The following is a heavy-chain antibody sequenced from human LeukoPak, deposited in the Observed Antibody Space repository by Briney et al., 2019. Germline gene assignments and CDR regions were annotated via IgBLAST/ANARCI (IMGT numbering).Heavy chain of an antibody. V-gene: IGHV1-18*01. Sequence: ASVKVSCKASGYTFTSYGISWVRQAPGQGLEWMGWISAYNGNTNYAQKLQGRVTMTTDTSTSTAYMELRSLRSDDTAVYYCARVARVNWNYDAFDIWGQGTMVTVSS. CDR2: ISAYNGNT. D-gene: IGHD1-7*01. CDR3: ARVARVNWNYDAFDI. CDR1: GYTFTSYG. J-gene: IGHJ3*02.